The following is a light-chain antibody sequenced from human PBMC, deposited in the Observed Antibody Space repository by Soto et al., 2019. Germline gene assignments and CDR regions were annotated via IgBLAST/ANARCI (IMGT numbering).Light chain of an antibody. Sequence: QSALTQPASVSGSPGQSITISCTGTSSDVGGYNYVSWYQQHPGKAPKLMIYDVSNRPSGISNSFSGSKSGNTASLTISGLQADDEADYYCSSYTSSSTKVFGTGTKLTVL. V-gene: IGLV2-14*01. CDR3: SSYTSSSTKV. CDR1: SSDVGGYNY. CDR2: DVS. J-gene: IGLJ1*01.